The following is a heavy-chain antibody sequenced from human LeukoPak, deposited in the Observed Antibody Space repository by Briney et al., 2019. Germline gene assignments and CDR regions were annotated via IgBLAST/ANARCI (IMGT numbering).Heavy chain of an antibody. D-gene: IGHD2/OR15-2a*01. J-gene: IGHJ4*02. V-gene: IGHV3-74*01. Sequence: GGSLRLSCAVSGFTFSSYWMYWVRQAPGKGLVWVPRINGDGSSTSYADSVKGRFTISRDNAKNTLFLQLNSLRAEDTAVYYCVRVSFCPRCHFDYWGQGTLVTVSS. CDR1: GFTFSSYW. CDR3: VRVSFCPRCHFDY. CDR2: INGDGSST.